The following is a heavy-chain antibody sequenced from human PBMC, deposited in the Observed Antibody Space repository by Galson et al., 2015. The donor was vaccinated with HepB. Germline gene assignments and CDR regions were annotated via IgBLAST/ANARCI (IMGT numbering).Heavy chain of an antibody. V-gene: IGHV4-39*01. Sequence: SETLSLTCTVSGGSIRSTSDYWVWIRQTPGKGMEWIGSIYYTGRTFYNPALKSRFTTSVDASKNEVSLKVRSMTAADTGAYFCARQPYINGWLYWYFDVWGRGTLVTVSS. CDR2: IYYTGRT. D-gene: IGHD6-19*01. J-gene: IGHJ2*01. CDR1: GGSIRSTSDY. CDR3: ARQPYINGWLYWYFDV.